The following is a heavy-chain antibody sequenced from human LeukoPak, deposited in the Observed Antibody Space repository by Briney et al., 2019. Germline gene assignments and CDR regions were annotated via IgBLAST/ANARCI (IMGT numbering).Heavy chain of an antibody. D-gene: IGHD3-22*01. CDR1: GYTFTGYY. CDR3: ARSLETMIVVVITTGYCDY. Sequence: ASVKVSCKASGYTFTGYYMHWVRQAPGQGLEWMGRINPNSGGTNYAQKFQGRVTMTRDTSISTAYMELSRLRSDDTAVYYCARSLETMIVVVITTGYCDYWGQGTLVTVSS. V-gene: IGHV1-2*06. CDR2: INPNSGGT. J-gene: IGHJ4*02.